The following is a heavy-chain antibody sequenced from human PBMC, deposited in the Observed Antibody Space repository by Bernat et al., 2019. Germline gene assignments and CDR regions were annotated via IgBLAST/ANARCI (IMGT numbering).Heavy chain of an antibody. D-gene: IGHD3-22*01. CDR2: IYYSGST. CDR3: ARQSKIVVVTYYYYGMDV. CDR1: GGSISSSSYY. Sequence: QLQLQESGPGLAKPSETLSLTCTVSGGSISSSSYYWGWIRQPPGKGLEWIGSIYYSGSTYYNPSLKSRVTISVDTSKNQFSLKLSSVTAADTAVYYCARQSKIVVVTYYYYGMDVWGQGTTVTVSS. J-gene: IGHJ6*02. V-gene: IGHV4-39*01.